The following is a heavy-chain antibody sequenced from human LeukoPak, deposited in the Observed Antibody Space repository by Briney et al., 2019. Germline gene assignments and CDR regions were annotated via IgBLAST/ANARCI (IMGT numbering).Heavy chain of an antibody. J-gene: IGHJ4*02. CDR2: ISSSSSYI. V-gene: IGHV3-21*01. Sequence: GGSLRLSCAASGFTFSSYSMNWVRQAPGKGLEWVSSISSSSSYIYYADSVKGRFTISRDNAKNSLYLQMNSLRAEDTAVYYCARDVYSGSYQFDYWGQGTLVTVSS. CDR1: GFTFSSYS. CDR3: ARDVYSGSYQFDY. D-gene: IGHD1-26*01.